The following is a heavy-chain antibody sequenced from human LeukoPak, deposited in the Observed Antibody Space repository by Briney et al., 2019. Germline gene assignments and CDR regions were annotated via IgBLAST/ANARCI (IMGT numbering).Heavy chain of an antibody. V-gene: IGHV3-30*04. D-gene: IGHD1-26*01. J-gene: IGHJ4*02. Sequence: PGGSLRLSWAASGFTFSSYAMPWFRQPPGKGLEWVAVISYDGIIKYYADSVKGRFTISRDNSKNTLYLQMNSLRAEDTAVYYCARDTGSYVGFDYWGQGTLVTVSS. CDR1: GFTFSSYA. CDR3: ARDTGSYVGFDY. CDR2: ISYDGIIK.